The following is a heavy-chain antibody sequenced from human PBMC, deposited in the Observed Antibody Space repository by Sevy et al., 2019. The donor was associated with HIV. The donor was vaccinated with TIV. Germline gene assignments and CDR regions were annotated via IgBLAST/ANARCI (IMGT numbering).Heavy chain of an antibody. CDR3: ASCEGGMAPAGTGWFDP. J-gene: IGHJ5*02. Sequence: ASVKVSCKTSGYTISWVRQAPGQGLEWMGWISAYNGNTKYAQKVQGRVTMTTDTSTSTAYMELRSLRSDDTAVYYCASCEGGMAPAGTGWFDPWGHGTLVTVSS. D-gene: IGHD6-13*01. V-gene: IGHV1-18*01. CDR2: ISAYNGNT. CDR1: GYT.